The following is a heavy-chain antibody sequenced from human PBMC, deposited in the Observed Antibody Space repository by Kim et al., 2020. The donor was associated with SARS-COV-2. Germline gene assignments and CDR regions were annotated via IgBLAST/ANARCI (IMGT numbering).Heavy chain of an antibody. V-gene: IGHV1-46*01. Sequence: ASVKVSCKASGYTFTSYYMHWVRQAPGQGLEWMGIINPSGGSTSYAQKFQGRVTMTRDTSTSTVYMELSSLRSEDTAVYYCARDIGWLGYYYYGMDVWGQGTTVTVSS. CDR1: GYTFTSYY. CDR3: ARDIGWLGYYYYGMDV. CDR2: INPSGGST. D-gene: IGHD6-19*01. J-gene: IGHJ6*02.